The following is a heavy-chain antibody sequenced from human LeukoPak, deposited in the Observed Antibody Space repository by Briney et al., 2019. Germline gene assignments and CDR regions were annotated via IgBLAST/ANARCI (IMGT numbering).Heavy chain of an antibody. D-gene: IGHD6-13*01. CDR1: GHSFTSYW. J-gene: IGHJ6*03. V-gene: IGHV5-51*01. CDR2: IYPGDSDT. CDR3: ARLAAAGKVNYYYYYMDV. Sequence: GESLKISCKGSGHSFTSYWIGWVRQMPGKGLEWMGIIYPGDSDTRYSPSFQGQVTISADKSISTAYLQWSSLKASDIAMYYCARLAAAGKVNYYYYYMDVWGKGTTVTVSS.